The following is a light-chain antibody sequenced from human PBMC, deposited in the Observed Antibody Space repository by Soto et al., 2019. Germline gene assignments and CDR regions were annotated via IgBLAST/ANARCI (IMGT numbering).Light chain of an antibody. CDR3: HQYDYLWA. V-gene: IGKV3-15*01. CDR1: QYVGRS. Sequence: EMVMTQSPATLSVSPGERAIISCRASQYVGRSLAWYQQRPGQPPRLLIYGAYTRATGIPARFSGSGSGTEFTLTFSGLLPYYFVLYYCHQYDYLWAFGQGTKLAIK. CDR2: GAY. J-gene: IGKJ1*01.